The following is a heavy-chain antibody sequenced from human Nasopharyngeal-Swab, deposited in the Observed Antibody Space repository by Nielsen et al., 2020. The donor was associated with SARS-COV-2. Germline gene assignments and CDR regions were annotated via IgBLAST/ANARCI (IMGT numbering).Heavy chain of an antibody. CDR3: AREGTHYDTSGYFPDY. CDR2: ITVYSCHT. J-gene: IGHJ4*02. Sequence: ASVKVSCKASVYDFTRYVVSWVRQAPGQGLEWMGWITVYSCHTKYAQNLQGRVTMTTETSTSTAFMELRSLRSGDTAVYYCAREGTHYDTSGYFPDYWGQGTLVTVSS. V-gene: IGHV1-18*01. CDR1: VYDFTRYV. D-gene: IGHD3-22*01.